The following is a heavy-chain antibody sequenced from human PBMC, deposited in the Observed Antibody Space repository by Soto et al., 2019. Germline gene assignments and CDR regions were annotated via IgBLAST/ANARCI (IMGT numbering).Heavy chain of an antibody. CDR3: ARAYSPYDSSGSH. V-gene: IGHV1-18*01. CDR1: GYTFINYG. J-gene: IGHJ4*02. CDR2: ISAYNDNT. Sequence: ASVKVSCKTSGYTFINYGISWVRQAPGQGLEWMGWISAYNDNTKYAQKLQGRVTMTTDTSTSTAYMELRSLRSDDTAVYYCARAYSPYDSSGSHWGQGTLVTVSS. D-gene: IGHD3-22*01.